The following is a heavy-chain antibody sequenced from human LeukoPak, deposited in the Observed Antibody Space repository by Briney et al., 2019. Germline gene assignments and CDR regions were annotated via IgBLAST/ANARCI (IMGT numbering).Heavy chain of an antibody. J-gene: IGHJ4*02. CDR1: GGSISSYY. D-gene: IGHD6-19*01. CDR2: IYYSGST. CDR3: ARDTAVYTSVGGFDY. V-gene: IGHV4-59*01. Sequence: SETLSLTCTVSGGSISSYYWSWIRQPPGKGLEWIGYIYYSGSTKYNPSLKSRVTISLDTSKNQFSLKLSSVTAADTAVYYCARDTAVYTSVGGFDYWGQGTLVTVSS.